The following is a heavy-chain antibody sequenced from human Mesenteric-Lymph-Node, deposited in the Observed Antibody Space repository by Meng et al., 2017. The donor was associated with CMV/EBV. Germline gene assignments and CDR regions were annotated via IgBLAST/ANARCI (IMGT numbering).Heavy chain of an antibody. CDR3: AKVGPYYYDSSGFDY. CDR2: ISGSAHAT. CDR1: GFTFSNYA. V-gene: IGHV3-23*01. Sequence: YGFTFSNYAMNWVCQAPGKGMEWVSGISGSAHATYYADSVKGRFTISRDNSKNTLYLQMHSLRAEDTAVYYCAKVGPYYYDSSGFDYWGQGTLVTVSS. J-gene: IGHJ4*02. D-gene: IGHD3-22*01.